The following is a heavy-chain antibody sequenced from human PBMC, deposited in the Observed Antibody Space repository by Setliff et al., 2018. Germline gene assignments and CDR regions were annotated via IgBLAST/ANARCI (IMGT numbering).Heavy chain of an antibody. CDR3: ARTCSGSGCYAGLES. J-gene: IGHJ4*02. D-gene: IGHD2-15*01. Sequence: PGGSLRLSCTASGFTFRKHALAWVRQAPGKGLQWVSSVSGSGMTRDSTDSVKGPFTVSSDSSQNKSNLQMDSLRAEDTAVYDCARTCSGSGCYAGLESWGQGTPVTVSS. CDR2: VSGSGMTR. CDR1: GFTFRKHA. V-gene: IGHV3-23*01.